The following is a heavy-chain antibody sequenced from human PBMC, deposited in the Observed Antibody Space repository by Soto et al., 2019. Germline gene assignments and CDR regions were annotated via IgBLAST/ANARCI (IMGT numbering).Heavy chain of an antibody. CDR3: ARGPNVSGSSQTRPDF. Sequence: QVQLHQWGAGLLKPSETLSLACSIYSGSFSGYYWSWIRKPPGKGLEWIGEISQSGHTNYRPSLKSLVSISIDTSKKQFSLNLASVSAAATAVYYCARGPNVSGSSQTRPDFWGQGTLVTVSS. J-gene: IGHJ4*02. D-gene: IGHD6-6*01. CDR1: SGSFSGYY. V-gene: IGHV4-34*01. CDR2: ISQSGHT.